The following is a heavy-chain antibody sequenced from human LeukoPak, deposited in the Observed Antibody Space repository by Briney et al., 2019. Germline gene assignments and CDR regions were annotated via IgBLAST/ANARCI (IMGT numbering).Heavy chain of an antibody. D-gene: IGHD3-22*01. CDR3: AREEYYDSSGYYIDY. V-gene: IGHV1-69*04. CDR2: IIPILGIA. J-gene: IGHJ4*02. Sequence: PVASVTVSCKASGGTFSSYAISWVRQAPGQGLEWMGRIIPILGIANYAQKFQGRVTITADKSTSTAYMELSSLRSEDTAVYYCAREEYYDSSGYYIDYWGQGTLVTVSS. CDR1: GGTFSSYA.